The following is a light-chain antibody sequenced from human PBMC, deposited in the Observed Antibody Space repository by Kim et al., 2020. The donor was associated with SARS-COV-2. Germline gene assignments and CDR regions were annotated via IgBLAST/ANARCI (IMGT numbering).Light chain of an antibody. J-gene: IGKJ4*01. V-gene: IGKV1-39*01. CDR1: QRISTY. Sequence: DIQMTQSPSSLAASVGDRVTIACRASQRISTYLNWYQQKPGKAPKLLIYAASTLQSGVPSRFSGSGSGPDFTLTISSLQPEDFATYYCQQSHTTPLLTFGGGTKVDIK. CDR2: AAS. CDR3: QQSHTTPLLT.